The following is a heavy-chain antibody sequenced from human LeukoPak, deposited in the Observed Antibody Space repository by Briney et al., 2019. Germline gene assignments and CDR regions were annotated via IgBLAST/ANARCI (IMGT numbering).Heavy chain of an antibody. Sequence: ASVKVSCKASGYTFTGYYMHWVRQAPGQGLEWMGWINPNSGGTNYAQKFQGRVTMTRDTSISTAYMELSRLRSDDTAVYYCARVGIDSSSWYYFDYWGQGTLVTVTS. CDR3: ARVGIDSSSWYYFDY. V-gene: IGHV1-2*02. CDR2: INPNSGGT. J-gene: IGHJ4*02. D-gene: IGHD6-13*01. CDR1: GYTFTGYY.